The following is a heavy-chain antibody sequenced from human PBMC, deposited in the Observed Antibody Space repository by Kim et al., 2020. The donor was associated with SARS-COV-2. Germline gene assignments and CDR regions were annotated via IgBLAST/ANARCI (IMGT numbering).Heavy chain of an antibody. CDR2: ISWDGKRT. Sequence: GGSLRLSCVASGFTFSTSPMGWVRQATGEGLEWVSRISWDGKRTYYADSVKGRVTMSSDKSKNTVYLHMNNLRVEDTAVYYCAKGVTNSGFDYWGQGAQVTVSS. CDR3: AKGVTNSGFDY. J-gene: IGHJ4*02. D-gene: IGHD4-17*01. CDR1: GFTFSTSP. V-gene: IGHV3-23*01.